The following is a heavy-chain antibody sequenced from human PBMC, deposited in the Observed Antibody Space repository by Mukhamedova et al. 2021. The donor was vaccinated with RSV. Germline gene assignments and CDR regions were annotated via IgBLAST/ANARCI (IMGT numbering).Heavy chain of an antibody. J-gene: IGHJ5*01. CDR2: ISYDGSNK. CDR1: SSYA. V-gene: IGHV3-30*04. Sequence: SSYAMHWVRQAPGKGLEWVAVISYDGSNKDYADSVNGRITISRDNSKNTLYLQMNSLRAEDTAVYYCARDTYYYGSGSYNRYNWF. D-gene: IGHD3-10*01. CDR3: ARDTYYYGSGSYNRYNWF.